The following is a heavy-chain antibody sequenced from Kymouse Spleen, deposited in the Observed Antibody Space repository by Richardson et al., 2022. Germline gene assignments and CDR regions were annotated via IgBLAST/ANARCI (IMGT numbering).Heavy chain of an antibody. Sequence: EVQLVESGGGLVKPGGSLRLSCAASGFTFSNAWMSWVRQAPGKGLEWVGRIKSKTDGGTTDYAAPVKGRFTISRDDSKNTLYLQMNSLKTEDTAVYYCTTEDSGSPYYYYYYGMDVWGQGTTVTVSS. CDR1: GFTFSNAW. J-gene: IGHJ6*02. CDR2: IKSKTDGGTT. V-gene: IGHV3-15*01. CDR3: TTEDSGSPYYYYYYGMDV. D-gene: IGHD1-26*01.